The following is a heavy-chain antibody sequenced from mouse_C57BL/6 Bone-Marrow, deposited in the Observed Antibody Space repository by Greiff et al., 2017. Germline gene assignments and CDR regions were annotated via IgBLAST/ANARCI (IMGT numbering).Heavy chain of an antibody. CDR3: ARSGPLGRSFDY. CDR1: GYTFTSYW. V-gene: IGHV1-55*01. J-gene: IGHJ2*01. CDR2: IYPTSGRT. Sequence: QVQLQQPGAELVKPGASVKMSCKASGYTFTSYWITWVKQRPGQGLEWIGDIYPTSGRTNYNEKFKSKAILTVDTSSNTAYMQLSSQTSEDSAVFYCARSGPLGRSFDYWGQGTTLTGSS. D-gene: IGHD4-1*01.